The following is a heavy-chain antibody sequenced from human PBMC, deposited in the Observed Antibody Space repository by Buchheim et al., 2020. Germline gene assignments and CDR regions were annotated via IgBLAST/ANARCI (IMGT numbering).Heavy chain of an antibody. CDR2: ISGSGGST. V-gene: IGHV3-23*01. D-gene: IGHD3-9*01. CDR1: GFTFSSYA. Sequence: EVQLLESGGGLVQPGGSLRLSCAASGFTFSSYAMSWVRQAPGKGLEWVSAISGSGGSTYYADSVKGRFTISSDNSKNPPYLQMNSLRAEDTAVYYCANIYYDILTGYYVEGGYYFDYWGQGTL. J-gene: IGHJ4*02. CDR3: ANIYYDILTGYYVEGGYYFDY.